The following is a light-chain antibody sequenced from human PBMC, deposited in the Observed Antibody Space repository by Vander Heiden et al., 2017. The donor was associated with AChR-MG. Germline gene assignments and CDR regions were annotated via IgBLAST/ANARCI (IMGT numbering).Light chain of an antibody. V-gene: IGLV4-69*01. CDR2: VNGDASP. Sequence: SSSPSLRASTRPTFTLSSRHTDYAIACHHLQPGTAPRDLMTVNGDASPSKGDGIPDRSSGSSSGAERFLTISSRQAEEEGDYYCQTGGTGGKWVFGGGTKLTVL. CDR3: QTGGTGGKWV. CDR1: SRHTDYA. J-gene: IGLJ3*02.